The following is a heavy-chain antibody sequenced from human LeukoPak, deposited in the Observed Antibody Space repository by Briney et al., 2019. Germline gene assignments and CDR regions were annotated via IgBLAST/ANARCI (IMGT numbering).Heavy chain of an antibody. V-gene: IGHV4-59*01. Sequence: SETLSLTCTVSGGSIRSYYWSWIRQPPGKGLEWIGYIYYSGSTNYNPSLKSRVTISVDTSKNQFSLKLSSVTAADTAVYYCARDRRASSSGWFHDAFDIWGQGTMVTVSS. CDR3: ARDRRASSSGWFHDAFDI. D-gene: IGHD6-19*01. CDR2: IYYSGST. J-gene: IGHJ3*02. CDR1: GGSIRSYY.